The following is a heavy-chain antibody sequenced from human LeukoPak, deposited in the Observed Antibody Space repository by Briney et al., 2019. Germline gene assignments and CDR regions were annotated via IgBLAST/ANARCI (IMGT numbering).Heavy chain of an antibody. Sequence: GGSLRLSCAASGFTFSSYGMHWVRQAPGKGLEWVAFIQYDGSNKYYADSVKGRFTISRDNSKNTLYLQMNSLRAEDTAVYYCAKEDRVNYYYYGMDVWGQGTTVTVSS. V-gene: IGHV3-30*02. J-gene: IGHJ6*02. D-gene: IGHD4-11*01. CDR1: GFTFSSYG. CDR3: AKEDRVNYYYYGMDV. CDR2: IQYDGSNK.